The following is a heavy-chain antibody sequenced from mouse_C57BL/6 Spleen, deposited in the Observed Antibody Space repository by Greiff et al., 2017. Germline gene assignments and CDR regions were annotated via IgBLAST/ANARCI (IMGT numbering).Heavy chain of an antibody. V-gene: IGHV1-69*01. J-gene: IGHJ2*01. D-gene: IGHD2-3*01. CDR1: GYTFTSYW. CDR3: ARSGDGFIFDY. Sequence: VQLQQPGAELVMPGASVKLSCKASGYTFTSYWMHWVKQRPGQGLAWIGEIDPSDSYTNSNQQFKGKSTLTVDKSSSTAYMQLSSLTSEDSAVYYCARSGDGFIFDYWGQGTTLTVSS. CDR2: IDPSDSYT.